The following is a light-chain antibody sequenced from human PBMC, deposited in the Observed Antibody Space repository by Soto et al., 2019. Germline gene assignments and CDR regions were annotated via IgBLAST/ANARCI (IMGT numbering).Light chain of an antibody. J-gene: IGLJ1*01. V-gene: IGLV1-44*01. CDR3: AACDDSLNGFYV. CDR2: INN. Sequence: QSVLTQPPSASGTPGQRVTISCSGSSSNIGSNTVNWYQQLPGTAPKLLIYINNQRPSGVPDRFSGSKSGTSASLAISGLQSEDEADYYCAACDDSLNGFYVFGTGTKLTVL. CDR1: SSNIGSNT.